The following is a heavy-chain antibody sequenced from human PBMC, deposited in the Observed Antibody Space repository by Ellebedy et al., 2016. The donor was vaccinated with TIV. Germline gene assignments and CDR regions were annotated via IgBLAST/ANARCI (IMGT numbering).Heavy chain of an antibody. CDR1: GDSLNRDDW. CDR2: ISPTGTT. J-gene: IGHJ5*02. CDR3: ARDPALPRGRFDP. Sequence: MPSETLSLTCAVSGDSLNRDDWWTWVRQPPGKGLEWIGEISPTGTTNYNPSLKSRVTISVDTSKNQFSLNLSSVTAADTAVYYCARDPALPRGRFDPWGQGTLVTVSS. V-gene: IGHV4-4*02.